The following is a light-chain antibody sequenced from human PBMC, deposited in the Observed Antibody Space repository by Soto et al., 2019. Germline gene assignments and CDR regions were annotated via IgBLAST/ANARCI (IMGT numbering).Light chain of an antibody. V-gene: IGLV2-23*01. CDR2: EGT. J-gene: IGLJ2*01. CDR1: SSDVGSYNL. CDR3: SSHAGSDIFVI. Sequence: QSALTQPASVSGSPGQSITISCTGSSSDVGSYNLVSWYQQHPGKAPKLMIYEGTKRPSGVSTRFSGSRSGNTASLTISGLQAEDEAAYYCSSHAGSDIFVIFGGGTKLTVL.